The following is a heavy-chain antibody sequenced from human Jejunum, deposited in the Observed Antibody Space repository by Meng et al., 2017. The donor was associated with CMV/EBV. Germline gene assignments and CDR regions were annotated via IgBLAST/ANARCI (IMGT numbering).Heavy chain of an antibody. CDR2: LIPVLNKA. CDR3: ARGRGNQPLFDF. CDR1: GCSSSTYT. V-gene: IGHV1-69*16. J-gene: IGHJ4*02. D-gene: IGHD2/OR15-2a*01. Sequence: HVQLVQVEEKVTKPWPPCKVASKPPGCSSSTYTFSWVRQAPGQGLEWMGGLIPVLNKAKSAPRFQDRVTFTADETTTTAYMELSSLTFEDTAVYFCARGRGNQPLFDFWGQGTLVTVSS.